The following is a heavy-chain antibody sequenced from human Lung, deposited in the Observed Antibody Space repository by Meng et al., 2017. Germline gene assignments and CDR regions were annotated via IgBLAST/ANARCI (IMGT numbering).Heavy chain of an antibody. CDR1: GGSFSDYY. J-gene: IGHJ4*02. Sequence: QLQQWAADRLKPSETLSLTCVVSGGSFSDYYWSWIRQPPGKGLEWIGEINHSGSTNYNPSLESRATISVDTSQNNLSLKLSSVTAADSAVYYCARGPTTMAHDFDYWGQGTLVTVSS. D-gene: IGHD4-11*01. CDR2: INHSGST. V-gene: IGHV4-34*01. CDR3: ARGPTTMAHDFDY.